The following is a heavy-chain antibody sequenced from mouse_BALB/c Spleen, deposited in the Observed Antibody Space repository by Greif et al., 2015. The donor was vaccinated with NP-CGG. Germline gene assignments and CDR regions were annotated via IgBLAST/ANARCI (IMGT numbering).Heavy chain of an antibody. J-gene: IGHJ2*01. Sequence: EVQLVESGAELVKPGASVKLSCTASGFNIKDTYMHWVKQRPEQGLEWIGRIDPANGNTKYDPKFQGKATITADTSSNTAYLQLSSLTSEDTAVYYCARYDYDGYYFDYWGQGTTLTVSS. V-gene: IGHV14-3*02. CDR3: ARYDYDGYYFDY. D-gene: IGHD2-4*01. CDR1: GFNIKDTY. CDR2: IDPANGNT.